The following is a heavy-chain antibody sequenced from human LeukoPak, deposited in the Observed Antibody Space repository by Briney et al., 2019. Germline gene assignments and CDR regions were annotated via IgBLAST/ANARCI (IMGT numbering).Heavy chain of an antibody. V-gene: IGHV1-69*04. CDR3: ARETGGDIVVVPAASQNWFDP. Sequence: SVKVSCKASGGTFSSYAISWVRQAPGQGLEWMGRIIPILGIANYAQKFQGRVTMTKDTSISTAYMELSRLRSDDTAVYYCARETGGDIVVVPAASQNWFDPWGQGTLVTVSS. D-gene: IGHD2-2*01. CDR1: GGTFSSYA. J-gene: IGHJ5*02. CDR2: IIPILGIA.